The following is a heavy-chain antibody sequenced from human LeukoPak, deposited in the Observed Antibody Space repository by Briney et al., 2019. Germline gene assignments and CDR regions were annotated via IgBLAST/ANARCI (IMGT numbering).Heavy chain of an antibody. Sequence: NTNYAQKFLGRVSMTADTATSTAYVELRSLTSDDTAMYYCARSGRGTYYYFDLWGQGTLVTVSS. CDR2: NT. J-gene: IGHJ4*02. V-gene: IGHV1-18*01. D-gene: IGHD5-12*01. CDR3: ARSGRGTYYYFDL.